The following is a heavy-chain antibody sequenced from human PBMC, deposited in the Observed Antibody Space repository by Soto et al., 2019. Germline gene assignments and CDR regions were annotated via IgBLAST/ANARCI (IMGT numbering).Heavy chain of an antibody. V-gene: IGHV1-46*01. J-gene: IGHJ6*02. CDR3: AREASSSSGNGLYYYYYGMDV. CDR2: INPSGGST. Sequence: GSVKVSCKASGYTFTSYYMHCVRQAPGQGLEWMGIINPSGGSTSYAQKFQGRVTMTRDTSTSTVYMELSSLRSEDTAVYYCAREASSSSGNGLYYYYYGMDVWGQGTTVTVSS. D-gene: IGHD6-6*01. CDR1: GYTFTSYY.